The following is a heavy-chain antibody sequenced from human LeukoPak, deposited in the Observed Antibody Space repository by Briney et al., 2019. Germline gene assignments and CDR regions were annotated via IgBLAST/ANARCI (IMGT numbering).Heavy chain of an antibody. J-gene: IGHJ6*03. V-gene: IGHV1-8*02. CDR1: GYTFTSYG. Sequence: ASVKVSCKASGYTFTSYGISWVRQAPGQGLEWMGWISAYNGNTGYAQKFQGRVTMTRNTSISTAYMELSSLRSEDTAVYYCARGPRFRASMVRGVTYYYYYMDVWGKGTTVTVSS. CDR3: ARGPRFRASMVRGVTYYYYYMDV. D-gene: IGHD3-10*01. CDR2: ISAYNGNT.